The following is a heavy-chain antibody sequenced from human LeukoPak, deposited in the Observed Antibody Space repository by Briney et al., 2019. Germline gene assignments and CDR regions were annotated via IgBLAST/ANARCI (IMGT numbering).Heavy chain of an antibody. CDR3: AKDLMSSSAPFDY. CDR1: GFTFSSYA. Sequence: GGSLRLSCAASGFTFSSYAMSWVRQAPGKGLEWVSAISGSGGSTYYADSVKGRFTISRDNSKITLYLQMNSLRAEDTAVYYCAKDLMSSSAPFDYWGQGTLVTVSS. J-gene: IGHJ4*02. CDR2: ISGSGGST. D-gene: IGHD6-6*01. V-gene: IGHV3-23*01.